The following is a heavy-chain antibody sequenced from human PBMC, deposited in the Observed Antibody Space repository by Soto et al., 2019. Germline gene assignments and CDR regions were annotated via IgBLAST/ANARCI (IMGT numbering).Heavy chain of an antibody. CDR3: ARDKRDLRFLEWPYYFDY. J-gene: IGHJ4*02. Sequence: QVQLVETGGGVVQPGRSLRLSCAASGFTFSSCAMHWVRQAPGKGLEWVALISYDGSNKYYADSVKGRFTISRDNSKNTLYLQMNSLRAEDTAVYYCARDKRDLRFLEWPYYFDYWCQGTLVTVSS. V-gene: IGHV3-30-3*01. CDR1: GFTFSSCA. CDR2: ISYDGSNK. D-gene: IGHD3-3*01.